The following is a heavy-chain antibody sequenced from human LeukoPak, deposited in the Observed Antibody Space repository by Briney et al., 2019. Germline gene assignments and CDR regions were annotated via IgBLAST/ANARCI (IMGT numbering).Heavy chain of an antibody. V-gene: IGHV3-9*01. CDR3: AKVRYYDSSGYYSGAFDI. D-gene: IGHD3-22*01. Sequence: PGRSLRLSSAASGFTFDDYAMHWVRQAPGKGLEWVSGISWNSGSIGYADSVKGRFTISRDNAKNSLYLQMNSLRAEDTALYYCAKVRYYDSSGYYSGAFDIWGQGTMVTVSS. CDR2: ISWNSGSI. J-gene: IGHJ3*02. CDR1: GFTFDDYA.